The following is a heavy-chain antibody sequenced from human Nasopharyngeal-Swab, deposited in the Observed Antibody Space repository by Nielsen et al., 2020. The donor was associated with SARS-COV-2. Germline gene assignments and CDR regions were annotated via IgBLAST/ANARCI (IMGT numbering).Heavy chain of an antibody. CDR1: GFTFSSYA. CDR2: ISYDGSNK. Sequence: GESLKISCAASGFTFSSYAMSWVRQAPGTGLEWVAVISYDGSNKYYADSVKGRFTISRDNSKNTLYLQMNSLRAEDTAVYYCARDPLIRGVIYLLYGMDVWGQGTTVTVSS. D-gene: IGHD3-10*01. J-gene: IGHJ6*02. CDR3: ARDPLIRGVIYLLYGMDV. V-gene: IGHV3-30*03.